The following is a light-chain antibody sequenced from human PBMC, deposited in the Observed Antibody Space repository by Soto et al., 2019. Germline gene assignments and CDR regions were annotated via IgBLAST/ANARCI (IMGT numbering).Light chain of an antibody. CDR1: SSDVGGYNY. CDR2: EVS. Sequence: QSALTQPPSASGSPGQSVTISCTGPSSDVGGYNYVSWYQQHPGKAPKLMIYEVSKRPSGVPDRFSGSKSGNTASLTVSGLQAADEADYYCSSYAGSNNLVFGGGTKLTVL. CDR3: SSYAGSNNLV. V-gene: IGLV2-8*01. J-gene: IGLJ2*01.